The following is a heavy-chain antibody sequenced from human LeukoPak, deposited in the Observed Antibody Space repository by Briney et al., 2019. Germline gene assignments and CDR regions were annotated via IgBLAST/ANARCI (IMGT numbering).Heavy chain of an antibody. CDR3: ARRVSASGRYYFDY. CDR2: IDPRDSDP. Sequence: GESLKISCKGSGYTFTNYWIGWVRQMSGKGLEWMGIIDPRDSDPRYSPSFQGQVTISAAKSISTAYLQWSSLEASDTAMYFCARRVSASGRYYFDYWGQGTLVTVSS. V-gene: IGHV5-51*01. J-gene: IGHJ4*02. D-gene: IGHD6-19*01. CDR1: GYTFTNYW.